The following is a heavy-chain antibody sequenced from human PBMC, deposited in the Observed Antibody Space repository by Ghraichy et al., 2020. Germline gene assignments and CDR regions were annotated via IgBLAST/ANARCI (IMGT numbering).Heavy chain of an antibody. CDR2: IYYSGST. CDR1: GGSISSYY. J-gene: IGHJ2*01. CDR3: ARQPGYYYDNFGVYWYFDL. D-gene: IGHD3-22*01. V-gene: IGHV4-59*08. Sequence: ESLNISCTVSGGSISSYYWSWIRQPPGKGLEWIGYIYYSGSTNYNPSLKSRVTISVDTSKNQFSLKLSSVSAADTAVYYCARQPGYYYDNFGVYWYFDLWGRGTLVTVSS.